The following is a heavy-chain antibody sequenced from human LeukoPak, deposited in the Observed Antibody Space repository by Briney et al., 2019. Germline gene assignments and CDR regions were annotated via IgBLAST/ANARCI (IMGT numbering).Heavy chain of an antibody. Sequence: SETLSLTFAVYAGSFIGYYWSWIRQPPGKGREWIGEINHGASTNYNPSLKSRVTITVDTSKNQFGLTLSSVTAADTAVYYCARGPRIGYGDYRVNFYYYYYMDVWGKGNTVTVSS. D-gene: IGHD4-17*01. CDR3: ARGPRIGYGDYRVNFYYYYYMDV. CDR2: INHGAST. CDR1: AGSFIGYY. V-gene: IGHV4-34*01. J-gene: IGHJ6*03.